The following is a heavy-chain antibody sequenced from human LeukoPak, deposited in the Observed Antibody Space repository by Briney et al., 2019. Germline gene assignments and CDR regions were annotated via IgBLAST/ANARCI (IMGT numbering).Heavy chain of an antibody. J-gene: IGHJ4*02. CDR3: VRWGVEAGMDY. D-gene: IGHD6-19*01. V-gene: IGHV3-9*01. CDR1: GFTFDDYA. CDR2: ISWNSGSI. Sequence: PGRSLRLSCAASGFTFDDYAMHWVRQAPGKGLEWVSGISWNSGSIGYADSVKGRFTISRDNAKKSMSLQMNSLRVEETAVYICVRWGVEAGMDYWGQGTLVTVSS.